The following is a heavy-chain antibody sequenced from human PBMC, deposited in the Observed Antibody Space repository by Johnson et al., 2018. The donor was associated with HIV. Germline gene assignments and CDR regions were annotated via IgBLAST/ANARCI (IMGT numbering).Heavy chain of an antibody. V-gene: IGHV3-23*04. CDR2: IGSSDDST. D-gene: IGHD6-6*01. J-gene: IGHJ3*01. CDR1: GFTFSRYA. CDR3: AKGRSGSSYDALDA. Sequence: VQLVESGGGVVQPGRSLRLFCAVSGFTFSRYAMSWVRQTPGKGLEWVSVIGSSDDSTYYADSVKGRFTISRDNSKNTLSLQMNSLRAEDTAVYYCAKGRSGSSYDALDAWGQGTMVTVSS.